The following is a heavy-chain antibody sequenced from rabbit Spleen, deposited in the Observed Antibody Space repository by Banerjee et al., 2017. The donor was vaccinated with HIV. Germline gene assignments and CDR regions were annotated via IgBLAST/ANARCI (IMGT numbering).Heavy chain of an antibody. D-gene: IGHD8-1*01. V-gene: IGHV1S45*01. CDR3: ATGYTATSYYNL. CDR1: GFSFSNKAV. J-gene: IGHJ4*01. Sequence: QEQLVESGGGLVRPEGSLKLSCKASGFSFSNKAVMCWVRQAPGKGLQWIACINAVTGKAVYATWAKGRFTFSKTSSTTVTLQMTSLTAADTATYFCATGYTATSYYNLWGQGTLVTVS. CDR2: INAVTGKA.